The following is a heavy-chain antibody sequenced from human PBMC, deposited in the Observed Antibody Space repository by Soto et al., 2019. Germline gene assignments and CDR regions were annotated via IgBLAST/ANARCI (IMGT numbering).Heavy chain of an antibody. V-gene: IGHV5-51*01. CDR3: ARPSDTAMVNPVDY. J-gene: IGHJ4*02. Sequence: GESLKISCKGSGYSFTSYWLGWVRPTPGNGLEWMGIIYPGDSDTRYSPSFQGQVTISADKSISTAYLQWSSLKASDTAMYYCARPSDTAMVNPVDYWGQGTLVTVSS. CDR1: GYSFTSYW. CDR2: IYPGDSDT. D-gene: IGHD5-18*01.